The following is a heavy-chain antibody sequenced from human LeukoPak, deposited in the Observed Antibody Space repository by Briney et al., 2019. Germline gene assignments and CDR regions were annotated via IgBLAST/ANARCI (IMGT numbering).Heavy chain of an antibody. D-gene: IGHD1-14*01. J-gene: IGHJ4*02. CDR2: ISYDGSNK. CDR1: GFTFSSYA. CDR3: ARDPPTAGYYFDY. Sequence: GGSLRLSCAASGFTFSSYAMHWVRQAPGKGLEWVAVISYDGSNKYYADSVKGRFTISRDNSKNTLYLQMNSLIAEDTAVYYCARDPPTAGYYFDYWGQGTLVTGSS. V-gene: IGHV3-30-3*01.